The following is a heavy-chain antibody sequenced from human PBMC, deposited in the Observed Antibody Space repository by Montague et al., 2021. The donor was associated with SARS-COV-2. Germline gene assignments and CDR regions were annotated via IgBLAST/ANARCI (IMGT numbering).Heavy chain of an antibody. CDR1: GFSLSTSGVG. CDR2: IYWDDDK. V-gene: IGHV2-5*02. CDR3: AHRRGLLLSDAFDI. Sequence: PALVKPTQTLTLTCTFSGFSLSTSGVGVGWIRQPPGKALEWLALIYWDDDKRYSPSLESRLTITKDTSKNQVVLTMTNMDPVDTATYYCAHRRGLLLSDAFDIWGPGTLVTVSS. J-gene: IGHJ3*02. D-gene: IGHD1-26*01.